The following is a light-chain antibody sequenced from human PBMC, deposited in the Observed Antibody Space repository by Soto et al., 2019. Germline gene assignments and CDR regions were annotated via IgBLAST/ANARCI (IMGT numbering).Light chain of an antibody. Sequence: EVVLTQSRATVSVSPLESVYLYLMASQGIGDTLAWYQHKPGQTPRLLIYDTSARATGVPARFSGSRSGPEFTLTINRLQSEDFAIYYCQRYNNWPLTFGRGTKVDIK. CDR3: QRYNNWPLT. V-gene: IGKV3-15*01. CDR1: QGIGDT. CDR2: DTS. J-gene: IGKJ4*01.